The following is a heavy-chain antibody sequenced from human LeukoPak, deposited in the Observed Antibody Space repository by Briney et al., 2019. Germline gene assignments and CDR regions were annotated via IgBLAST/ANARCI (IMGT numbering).Heavy chain of an antibody. CDR2: IYYSGST. CDR1: GGSISSYY. V-gene: IGHV4-59*01. CDR3: ARDAYSSGWYDY. Sequence: SETLSLTCTVSGGSISSYYWSWIRQPPGKGLEWIGYIYYSGSTNYNPSLKSRFTISVDTSKNQFSLKLSSVTAADTAVYYCARDAYSSGWYDYWGQGTLVTVSS. J-gene: IGHJ4*02. D-gene: IGHD6-19*01.